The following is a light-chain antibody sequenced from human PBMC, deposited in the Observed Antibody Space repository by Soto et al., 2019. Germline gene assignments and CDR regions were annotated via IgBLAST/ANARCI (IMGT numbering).Light chain of an antibody. V-gene: IGKV3D-15*01. CDR1: QSVSSN. CDR2: GAS. Sequence: EIVLTQSPVTLSLSPGERATLSCRASQSVSSNLAWYQQKPGQAPRLLIYGASSRATGIPDRFSGSGSGTEFTLTISSLQPDDFATYYCQHYNSYSEAFGQGTKVDIK. J-gene: IGKJ1*01. CDR3: QHYNSYSEA.